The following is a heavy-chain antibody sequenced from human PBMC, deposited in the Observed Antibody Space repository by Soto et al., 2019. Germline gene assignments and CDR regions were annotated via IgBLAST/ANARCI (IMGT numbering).Heavy chain of an antibody. CDR3: ARGSGSWSAFDI. D-gene: IGHD3-10*01. Sequence: QAQLVESGGGLVKPGGSLRLSCEASGFTFSGYYMSWIRQAPGKGLEWLSSIDGSGSIIYYADSVKGRFTISRDNAKNSVYLQMNSLRAEDTDVYYCARGSGSWSAFDIWGQGTLVTVSS. CDR1: GFTFSGYY. V-gene: IGHV3-11*01. CDR2: IDGSGSII. J-gene: IGHJ3*02.